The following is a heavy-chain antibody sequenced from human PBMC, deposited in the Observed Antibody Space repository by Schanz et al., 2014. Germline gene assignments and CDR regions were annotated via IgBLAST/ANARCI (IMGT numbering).Heavy chain of an antibody. V-gene: IGHV3-66*01. CDR3: ARDGDFDY. CDR2: IYTDGST. CDR1: GFTVSKNY. Sequence: VQLVESGGGLVQPGGSLRLSCAASGFTVSKNYMSWVRQAPGKGLEWVSIIYTDGSTYYADSVRDRFTISRDNSKNTLFLQMSSLRAEDTAVYYCARDGDFDYWGQGTLVTVSS. J-gene: IGHJ4*02.